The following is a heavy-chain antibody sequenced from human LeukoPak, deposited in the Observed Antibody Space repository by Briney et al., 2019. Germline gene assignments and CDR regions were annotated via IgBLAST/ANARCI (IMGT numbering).Heavy chain of an antibody. D-gene: IGHD4-11*01. CDR2: IYSGGST. CDR1: GFTVSSNY. CDR3: ARDNSSLSHDY. V-gene: IGHV3-53*01. Sequence: GGSLRLSCAASGFTVSSNYMSWVRQAPGKGLEWVSVIYSGGSTYYADSVKGRFTISRDNSKNTLYLQMNSLRAEDTAVYYCARDNSSLSHDYWGQGTLVTVSS. J-gene: IGHJ4*02.